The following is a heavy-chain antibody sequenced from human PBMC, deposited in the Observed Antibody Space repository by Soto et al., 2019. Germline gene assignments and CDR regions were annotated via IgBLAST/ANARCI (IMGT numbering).Heavy chain of an antibody. V-gene: IGHV4-61*08. J-gene: IGHJ4*02. Sequence: SETLSFTCTVSGGSANSDGHNLSWILQPPGKGLEWIGYTYYTGSTKYNPSLKSRVTISLDSSSNQFSLKLTSVTAADTAVFYCARDYANAPEAFDFWRQAALVTVS. CDR3: ARDYANAPEAFDF. D-gene: IGHD2-2*01. CDR1: GGSANSDGHN. CDR2: TYYTGST.